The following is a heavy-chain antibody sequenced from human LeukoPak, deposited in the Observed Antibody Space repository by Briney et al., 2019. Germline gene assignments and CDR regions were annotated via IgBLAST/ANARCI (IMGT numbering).Heavy chain of an antibody. D-gene: IGHD4-17*01. CDR3: AKDPDYGDYPEYFQH. Sequence: GGSLRLSCAASGFTFSSYSLNWVRQAPGKGLEWVSAISGSGGSTYYADSVKGRFTISRDNSKNTLYLQMNSLRAEDTAVYYCAKDPDYGDYPEYFQHWGQGTLVTVSS. V-gene: IGHV3-23*01. CDR1: GFTFSSYS. J-gene: IGHJ1*01. CDR2: ISGSGGST.